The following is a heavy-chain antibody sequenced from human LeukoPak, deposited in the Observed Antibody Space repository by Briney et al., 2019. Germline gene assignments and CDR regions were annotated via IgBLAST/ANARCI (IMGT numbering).Heavy chain of an antibody. CDR1: GFTVSSNY. Sequence: GGSLRLSCAASGFTVSSNYMSWVHQAPGKGLEWVSVIYSGGSTYYADSVKGRFTISRDNSKNTLYLQMNSLRAEDTAVYYCATRPPTYYGYWYWGQGTLVTVSS. CDR3: ATRPPTYYGYWY. D-gene: IGHD3-10*01. V-gene: IGHV3-66*01. CDR2: IYSGGST. J-gene: IGHJ4*02.